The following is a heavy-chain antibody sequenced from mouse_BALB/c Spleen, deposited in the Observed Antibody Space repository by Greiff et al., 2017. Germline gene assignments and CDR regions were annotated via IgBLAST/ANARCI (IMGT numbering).Heavy chain of an antibody. D-gene: IGHD3-3*01. CDR3: AILGTRTY. J-gene: IGHJ3*01. CDR1: GFNIKDYY. V-gene: IGHV14-1*02. CDR2: IDPENGNT. Sequence: VHVKQSGAELVRPGALVKLSCKASGFNIKDYYMHWVKQRPEQGLEWIGWIDPENGNTIYDPKFQGKASITADTSSNTAYLQLSSLTSEDTAVYYCAILGTRTYWGQGTLVTVSA.